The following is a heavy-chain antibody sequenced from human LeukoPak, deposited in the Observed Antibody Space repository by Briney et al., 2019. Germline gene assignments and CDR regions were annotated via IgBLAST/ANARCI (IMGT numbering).Heavy chain of an antibody. D-gene: IGHD3-16*01. CDR1: GGSISSYY. J-gene: IGHJ4*02. Sequence: KASETLSLTCTVSGGSISSYYWSWIRQPPGKGLEWIGYIYYSGSTNYNPSLKSRVTISVDTSKNQFSLKLSSVTAADTAVYYCAREVGGFDYWGQGTLVTVSS. CDR2: IYYSGST. CDR3: AREVGGFDY. V-gene: IGHV4-59*01.